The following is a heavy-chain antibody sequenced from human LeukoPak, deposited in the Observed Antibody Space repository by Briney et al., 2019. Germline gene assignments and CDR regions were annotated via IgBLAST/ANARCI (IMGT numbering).Heavy chain of an antibody. J-gene: IGHJ4*02. Sequence: ASVKVSCKASGYTFTSYGISWVRQATRQRLEWMGWISAYNGNTNYAQKLQGRVTMTTDTSTSTAYMELRSLRSDDTAVYYCARVPQARGVLWYSSSWYYFDYWGQGTLVTVSS. CDR3: ARVPQARGVLWYSSSWYYFDY. D-gene: IGHD6-13*01. V-gene: IGHV1-18*01. CDR1: GYTFTSYG. CDR2: ISAYNGNT.